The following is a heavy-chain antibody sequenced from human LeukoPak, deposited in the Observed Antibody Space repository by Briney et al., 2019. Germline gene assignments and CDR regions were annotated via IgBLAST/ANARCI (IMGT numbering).Heavy chain of an antibody. V-gene: IGHV4-34*01. J-gene: IGHJ6*03. CDR1: GGSFSGYY. Sequence: SETLSLTCAVYGGSFSGYYWSWIRQPPGKGLEWIGEINHSGSTNYNPSLKSRVTISVDTSKNQFSLKLSSVTAADTAVYYCARVPSAWVATTANYYMDVWGKGTTVTVSS. CDR2: INHSGST. CDR3: ARVPSAWVATTANYYMDV. D-gene: IGHD5-12*01.